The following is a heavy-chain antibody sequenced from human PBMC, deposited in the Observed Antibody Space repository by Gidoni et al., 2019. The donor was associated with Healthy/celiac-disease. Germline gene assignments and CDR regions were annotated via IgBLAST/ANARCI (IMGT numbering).Heavy chain of an antibody. D-gene: IGHD3-3*01. J-gene: IGHJ4*02. Sequence: EVQLVESGGGLVKPGGSLRLSCAASGFTFSNACMSWVRQAPGKGLEWVGRIKSKTDGGTTDYAAPVKGRFTISRDDSKNTLYLQMNSLKTEDTAVYYCTTAFGDFWSGYNQYYFDYWGQGTLVTVSS. CDR1: GFTFSNAC. CDR2: IKSKTDGGTT. V-gene: IGHV3-15*01. CDR3: TTAFGDFWSGYNQYYFDY.